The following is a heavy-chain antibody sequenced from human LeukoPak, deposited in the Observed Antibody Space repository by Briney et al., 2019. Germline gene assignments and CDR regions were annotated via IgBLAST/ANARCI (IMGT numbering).Heavy chain of an antibody. J-gene: IGHJ3*02. CDR1: GGSINSHF. D-gene: IGHD3-22*01. CDR2: IYSSGTT. CDR3: ARVADYDSSGFNAFDI. Sequence: SETLSLTCTVAGGSINSHFWTWIRQPAGKGLEWIGGIYSSGTTHYNPSLKSRVTMSVDTSKNQFSLKLRSVTAADTAVYFCARVADYDSSGFNAFDIWGRGTMVTVSS. V-gene: IGHV4-4*07.